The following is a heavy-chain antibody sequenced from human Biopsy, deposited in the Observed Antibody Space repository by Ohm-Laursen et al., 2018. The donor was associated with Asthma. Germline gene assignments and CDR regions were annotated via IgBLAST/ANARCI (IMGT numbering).Heavy chain of an antibody. D-gene: IGHD3-22*01. CDR3: ARAQDYYDSRGYYRSFDY. V-gene: IGHV4-31*03. CDR2: IYYSGST. CDR1: YGSITSGGYY. J-gene: IGHJ4*02. Sequence: TLSLTCIVSYGSITSGGYYWTWIRQHPGKGLEWIGFIYYSGSTYYNPSLKSRVSISIDTSKNQFSLKLSSVTAAGTAVYYCARAQDYYDSRGYYRSFDYWGQGTLVTVSS.